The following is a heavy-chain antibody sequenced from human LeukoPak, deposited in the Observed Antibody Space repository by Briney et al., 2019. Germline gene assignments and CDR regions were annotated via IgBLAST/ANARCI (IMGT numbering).Heavy chain of an antibody. CDR2: ISSSSSTI. CDR1: GFTFSSYS. D-gene: IGHD5-18*01. Sequence: PGGSLRLSCAASGFTFSSYSMNWVRQAPGKGLEWVSYISSSSSTIYYADSVKGRFSISRDNAKNSLYLQMNSLRAEDTAVYYCARGNSGYSYGDFDYWGQGTLVTVSS. V-gene: IGHV3-48*01. J-gene: IGHJ4*02. CDR3: ARGNSGYSYGDFDY.